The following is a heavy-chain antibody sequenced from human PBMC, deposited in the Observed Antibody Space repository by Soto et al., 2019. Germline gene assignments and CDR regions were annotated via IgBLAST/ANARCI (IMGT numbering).Heavy chain of an antibody. Sequence: GGSLRLSCAASGFSVSSTYMSWVRQAPGKGLEWVSTLSDGGSSHYADSVTGRFSVSRDNSKNTLYLQMNGLRADDTAIYYCARDYASGGYDYRGQGTQVPRLL. CDR2: LSDGGSS. CDR3: ARDYASGGYDY. V-gene: IGHV3-53*01. D-gene: IGHD5-12*01. J-gene: IGHJ4*02. CDR1: GFSVSSTY.